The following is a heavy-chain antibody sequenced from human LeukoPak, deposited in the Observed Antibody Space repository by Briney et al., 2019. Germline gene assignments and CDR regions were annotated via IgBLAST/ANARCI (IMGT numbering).Heavy chain of an antibody. CDR3: ARDFSITESYYYYGMDV. CDR1: GGTFSSYA. CDR2: IIPILGIA. V-gene: IGHV1-69*04. J-gene: IGHJ6*02. Sequence: ASVKVCCKASGGTFSSYAISWVRQAPGQGLEWMGRIIPILGIANYAQKFQGRVTITADKSMSTAYMELGSLRSEDTAVYYCARDFSITESYYYYGMDVWGQGTTVTVSS. D-gene: IGHD1-20*01.